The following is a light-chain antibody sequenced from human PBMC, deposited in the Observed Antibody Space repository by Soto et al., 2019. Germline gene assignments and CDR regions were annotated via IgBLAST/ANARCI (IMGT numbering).Light chain of an antibody. V-gene: IGKV4-1*01. CDR2: WAS. CDR1: QVVLYSSNNNNY. Sequence: MVVTQFPDSLAVSLGERATINLEAIQVVLYSSNNNNYVAWYQQKPGQPPKLLIYWASTRESGVPDRFSGSGSGTDFTLTISSLQAEDVAVYYCQQYYSTPHTFG. J-gene: IGKJ1*01. CDR3: QQYYSTPHT.